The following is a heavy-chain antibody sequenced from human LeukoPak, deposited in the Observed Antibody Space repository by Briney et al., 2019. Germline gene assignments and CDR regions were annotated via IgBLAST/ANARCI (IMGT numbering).Heavy chain of an antibody. CDR2: ISSSSSYI. Sequence: AGSLRLSCVVSGFTFSSYSMNWVRQTPGKGLEWVSSISSSSSYIYYADSVKGRFTISRDNAKNSLYLQMKSLRAEDTAVYYCARDRESSSWFDYWGQGTLVTVSS. CDR1: GFTFSSYS. J-gene: IGHJ4*02. CDR3: ARDRESSSWFDY. V-gene: IGHV3-21*01. D-gene: IGHD6-13*01.